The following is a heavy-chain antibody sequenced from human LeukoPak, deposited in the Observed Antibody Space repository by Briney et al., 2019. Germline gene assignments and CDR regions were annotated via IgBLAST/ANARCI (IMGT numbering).Heavy chain of an antibody. CDR3: ARVAQARLRRYAFDI. Sequence: SETLSLTCTVSGGSISSYYWSWIRQPPGKGLEWIGYIYYSGSTNYNPSLKSRVTISVDTSKNQFSLKLSSVTAADTAVYYCARVAQARLRRYAFDIWGQGTMVTVSS. CDR2: IYYSGST. V-gene: IGHV4-59*01. D-gene: IGHD5-12*01. CDR1: GGSISSYY. J-gene: IGHJ3*02.